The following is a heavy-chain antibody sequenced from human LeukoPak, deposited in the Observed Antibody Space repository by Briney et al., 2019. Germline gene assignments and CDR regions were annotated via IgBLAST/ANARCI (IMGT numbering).Heavy chain of an antibody. CDR2: ISYDGSNK. CDR1: GFTFSSYA. Sequence: PGGSLRLSCAASGFTFSSYAMHWVRQAPGKGLEWVAVISYDGSNKYYADSVKGRFTISKDNSKNTLYLQMNSLRAEDTAMYYCARAPNRDYGPRYFDLWGRGTLVTVSS. J-gene: IGHJ2*01. V-gene: IGHV3-30-3*01. D-gene: IGHD4-17*01. CDR3: ARAPNRDYGPRYFDL.